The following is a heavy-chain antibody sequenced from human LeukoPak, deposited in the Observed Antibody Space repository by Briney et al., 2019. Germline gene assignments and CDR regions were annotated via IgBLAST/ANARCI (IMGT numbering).Heavy chain of an antibody. CDR1: GYTFTSYD. V-gene: IGHV1-8*01. CDR3: ARGLSGTTGFDY. CDR2: MNPNSGNT. Sequence: ASVKVSCKASGYTFTSYDINWVRHATGQGLEWMGWMNPNSGNTGYAQKFQGRVTMTRNTSISTAYMELSSLRSEDTAVHYCARGLSGTTGFDYWGQGTLVTVSS. D-gene: IGHD1-7*01. J-gene: IGHJ4*02.